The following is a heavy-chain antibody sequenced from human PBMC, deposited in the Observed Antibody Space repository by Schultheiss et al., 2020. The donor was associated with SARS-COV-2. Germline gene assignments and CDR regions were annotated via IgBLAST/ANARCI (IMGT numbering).Heavy chain of an antibody. J-gene: IGHJ5*02. D-gene: IGHD6-13*01. CDR3: ARDRSSSWSYDP. Sequence: SETLSLTCTVSGGSISRGGYYWTWIRQHPGKGLEWIGYINYSGSTYYNPSLKSRVIISIDTSKNQFSLKLSSVTAADTAVYYCARDRSSSWSYDPWGQGTLVTVSS. CDR1: GGSISRGGYY. V-gene: IGHV4-31*03. CDR2: INYSGST.